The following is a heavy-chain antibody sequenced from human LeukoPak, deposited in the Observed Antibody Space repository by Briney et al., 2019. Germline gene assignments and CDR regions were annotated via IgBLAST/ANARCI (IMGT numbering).Heavy chain of an antibody. Sequence: GGSLRLSCAASGFTFSSYEMNWVRQAPGKGLEWVSYTSSGITIYYADSVKGRFTISRDNAKNSLYLQMNSLRAEDTAVYYCARETNGGTYYNAFDIWGQGTMVTVSS. CDR1: GFTFSSYE. V-gene: IGHV3-48*03. CDR3: ARETNGGTYYNAFDI. CDR2: TSSGITI. J-gene: IGHJ3*02. D-gene: IGHD1-26*01.